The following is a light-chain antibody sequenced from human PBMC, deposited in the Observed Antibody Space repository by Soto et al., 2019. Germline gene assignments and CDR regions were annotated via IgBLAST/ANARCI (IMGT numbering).Light chain of an antibody. CDR3: QQYNNWPRT. Sequence: EIVMTQSPATLSVSPGERATLSCRASQSVRNYLAWYQQKPGQAPRLLISGASTRATGIPARFSGSGSGTEFTLTIDTLQSEDFAVYYCQQYNNWPRTFGQGTKVEIK. CDR1: QSVRNY. V-gene: IGKV3-15*01. CDR2: GAS. J-gene: IGKJ1*01.